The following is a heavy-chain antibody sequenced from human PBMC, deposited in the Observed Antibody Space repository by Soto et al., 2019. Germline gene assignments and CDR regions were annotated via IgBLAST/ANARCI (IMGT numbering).Heavy chain of an antibody. J-gene: IGHJ4*02. CDR1: GLTFSSSA. Sequence: QMQLVQSGPEVRKPGTSVKVSCKASGLTFSSSAVQWVRQARGQRLEWIGWIVVGSGSTKYAQKFQERVIITRDMSTSTAYMELNSLRSEDTAVYYCAAPPNRDAYNYGYWGQGTLVTVSS. CDR2: IVVGSGST. D-gene: IGHD5-12*01. V-gene: IGHV1-58*01. CDR3: AAPPNRDAYNYGY.